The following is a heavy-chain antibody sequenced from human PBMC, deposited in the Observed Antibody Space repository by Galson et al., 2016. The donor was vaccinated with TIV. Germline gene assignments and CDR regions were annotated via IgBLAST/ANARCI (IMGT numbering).Heavy chain of an antibody. V-gene: IGHV1-18*04. D-gene: IGHD6-13*01. CDR2: IRGYDTNT. Sequence: SVKVSCKASGYNFTNYGISWVRQAPGQGLEWMGWIRGYDTNTEYVQKLQDRVTMTKDTSTSTAYMELRSLRYDDTAVYYCARDAQCISSWAIDYWGQGSQVTVSS. CDR3: ARDAQCISSWAIDY. CDR1: GYNFTNYG. J-gene: IGHJ4*02.